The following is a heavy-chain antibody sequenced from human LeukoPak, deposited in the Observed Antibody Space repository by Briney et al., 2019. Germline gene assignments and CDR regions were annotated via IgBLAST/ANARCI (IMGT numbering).Heavy chain of an antibody. Sequence: GGSLRLSCAASGFTFSSYAMHWVRQAPGKGLEWVSVIYSGGSTYYADSVKGRFTISRDNSKNTLYLQMNSLRAEDTAVYYCAGELLWWGQGTLVTVSS. J-gene: IGHJ4*02. D-gene: IGHD3-10*01. CDR1: GFTFSSYA. CDR2: IYSGGST. CDR3: AGELLW. V-gene: IGHV3-66*01.